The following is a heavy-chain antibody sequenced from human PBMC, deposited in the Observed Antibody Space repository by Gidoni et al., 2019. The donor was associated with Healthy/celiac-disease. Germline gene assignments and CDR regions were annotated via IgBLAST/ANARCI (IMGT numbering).Heavy chain of an antibody. V-gene: IGHV1-18*01. CDR1: GYTSTSYG. CDR3: ARAVVPAAMAGADDAFDI. J-gene: IGHJ3*02. Sequence: QVQLVQSGAEVKKPGASVKVSCKASGYTSTSYGSSWVRQAPGQGLEWMGWISAYNGNTNYAQKLQGRVTMTTDTSTSTAYMELRSLRSDDTAVYYCARAVVPAAMAGADDAFDIWGQGTMVTVSS. CDR2: ISAYNGNT. D-gene: IGHD2-2*01.